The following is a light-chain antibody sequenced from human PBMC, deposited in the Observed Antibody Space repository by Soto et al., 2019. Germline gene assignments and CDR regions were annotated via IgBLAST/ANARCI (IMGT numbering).Light chain of an antibody. V-gene: IGKV2-28*01. J-gene: IGKJ4*01. CDR3: IQALQTPFT. CDR1: QSLLHSSGRYY. Sequence: DIVMTQSPLSLPVTPGEPASISCRSSQSLLHSSGRYYLDWYLQKPGQSPQLLIYLGSHRASGVPDRFSGGGSGTDFTLTISRVEAEDVGIYYCIQALQTPFTFGGGTRAEIK. CDR2: LGS.